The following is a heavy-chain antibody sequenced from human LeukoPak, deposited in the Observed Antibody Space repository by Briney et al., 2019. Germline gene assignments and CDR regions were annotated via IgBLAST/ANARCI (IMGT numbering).Heavy chain of an antibody. CDR1: GYTFTSYY. Sequence: ASVKVSCKASGYTFTSYYMHWVRQAPGQGLEWMGWINTNTGNPTYAQGFTGRFVFSLDTSVSTAYLQISTLKPEDTAVYYCARWELPTPDAFDIWGQGTMVTVSS. J-gene: IGHJ3*02. CDR3: ARWELPTPDAFDI. CDR2: INTNTGNP. V-gene: IGHV7-4-1*02. D-gene: IGHD1-7*01.